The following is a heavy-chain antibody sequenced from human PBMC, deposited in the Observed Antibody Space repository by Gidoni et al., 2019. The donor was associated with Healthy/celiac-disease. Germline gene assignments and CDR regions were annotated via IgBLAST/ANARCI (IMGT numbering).Heavy chain of an antibody. CDR1: GGSFSGYY. CDR3: ARHEVLWFGELSDWFDP. J-gene: IGHJ5*02. Sequence: QVQLQQWGAGLLKPSETLSLTCAVYGGSFSGYYWSWIRQPPGKGLEGIGEINHSGSTNYNPSLKSRVTISVDTSKNQFSMKLSSVTAADTAVYYCARHEVLWFGELSDWFDPWGQGTLVTVSS. V-gene: IGHV4-34*01. D-gene: IGHD3-10*01. CDR2: INHSGST.